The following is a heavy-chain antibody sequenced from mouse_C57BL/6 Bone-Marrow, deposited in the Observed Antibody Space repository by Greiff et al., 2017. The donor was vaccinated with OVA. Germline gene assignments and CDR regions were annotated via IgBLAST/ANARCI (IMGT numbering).Heavy chain of an antibody. CDR1: GFTFSDYG. Sequence: EVKLVESGGGLVKPGWSLKLSCAASGFTFSDYGMHWVRQAPEKGLEWVAYISSGSSTIYYADTVKGRFTISRDNAKNTLFLQMTSLRSEDTAMYYCARFYYGFYYAMDYWGQGTSVTVSS. J-gene: IGHJ4*01. D-gene: IGHD1-1*01. CDR3: ARFYYGFYYAMDY. V-gene: IGHV5-17*01. CDR2: ISSGSSTI.